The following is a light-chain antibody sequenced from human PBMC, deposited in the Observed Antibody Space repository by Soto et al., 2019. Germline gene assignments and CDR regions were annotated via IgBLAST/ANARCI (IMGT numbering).Light chain of an antibody. Sequence: EIVLTQSPGTLSLSPGEGATLSCRASQSVSSSYLAWYQQKPGQAPRLLIYGASSRATGIPDRFSGSGSGTDFTLTISRLEPEDCAVYYCQQYGSSQGFTFGPATKVDIK. V-gene: IGKV3-20*01. CDR1: QSVSSSY. CDR3: QQYGSSQGFT. CDR2: GAS. J-gene: IGKJ3*01.